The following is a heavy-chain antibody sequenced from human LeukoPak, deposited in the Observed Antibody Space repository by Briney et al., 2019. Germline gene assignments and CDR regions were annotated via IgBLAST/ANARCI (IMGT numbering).Heavy chain of an antibody. CDR1: GGSISSSSYY. CDR3: ARGVIAAGGNDFDY. CDR2: IYYSGST. Sequence: PSETLSLTCTVSGGSISSSSYYWGWIRQPPGKGLEWIGSIYYSGSTYYNPSLKSRVTISVDTSKNQFSLTLSSVTAADTAVYYCARGVIAAGGNDFDYWGQGTLVTVSS. V-gene: IGHV4-39*07. D-gene: IGHD6-13*01. J-gene: IGHJ4*02.